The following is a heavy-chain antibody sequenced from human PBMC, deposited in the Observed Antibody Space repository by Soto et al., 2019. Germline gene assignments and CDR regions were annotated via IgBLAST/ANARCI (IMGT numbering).Heavy chain of an antibody. CDR2: IYSDGTT. J-gene: IGHJ5*02. CDR1: GASISGYY. CDR3: ARDRGYRSGSFGS. Sequence: ETLSLTCLVSGASISGYYWSWIRQPAGKELEWIGRIYSDGTTNYNPSLKGRGTMSVDTSKKQISLKLTSVTAADTAMYYCARDRGYRSGSFGSWGQGVLVTVYS. D-gene: IGHD5-18*01. V-gene: IGHV4-4*07.